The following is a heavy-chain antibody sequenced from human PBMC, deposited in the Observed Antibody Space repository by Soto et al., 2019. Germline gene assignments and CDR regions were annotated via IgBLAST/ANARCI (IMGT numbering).Heavy chain of an antibody. V-gene: IGHV1-3*01. D-gene: IGHD3-9*01. CDR2: INAGNGNT. CDR1: GYTSTSYA. J-gene: IGHJ4*02. CDR3: ASSYDILTGIDY. Sequence: ASVKVSCKASGYTSTSYAMHWVRQAPGQRLEWMGWINAGNGNTKYSQKFQGRVTITRDTSASTAYMELSSLRSEDTAVYYCASSYDILTGIDYWGQGTLVTVSS.